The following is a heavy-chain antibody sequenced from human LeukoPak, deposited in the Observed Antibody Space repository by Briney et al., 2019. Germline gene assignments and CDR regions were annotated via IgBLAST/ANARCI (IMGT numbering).Heavy chain of an antibody. V-gene: IGHV1-69*06. D-gene: IGHD3-3*01. CDR2: IIPIFGTA. J-gene: IGHJ4*02. Sequence: SVKVSCKASGGTFSSYAISWVRQAPGQGLEWMGGIIPIFGTANYAQKFQGRVTITADKSTSTAYMELSSLRSEDTAVYYCASEDYYDFWSGYYGDYWGQGTLVTVSS. CDR1: GGTFSSYA. CDR3: ASEDYYDFWSGYYGDY.